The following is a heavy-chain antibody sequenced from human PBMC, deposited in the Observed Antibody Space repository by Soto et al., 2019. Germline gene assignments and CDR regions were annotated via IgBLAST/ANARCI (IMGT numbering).Heavy chain of an antibody. CDR3: ARDFTGGPTYYDFWSGYSPVDY. J-gene: IGHJ4*02. CDR1: GYNFTSYY. CDR2: IDPSGGST. D-gene: IGHD3-3*01. V-gene: IGHV1-46*03. Sequence: GASVKVSCKASGYNFTSYYMHWVRQAPGQGLERMGIIDPSGGSTSYAQKFQGRVSMTRDTSTSTVYMDLSSLRSEDTAVYYCARDFTGGPTYYDFWSGYSPVDYWGLGTLVTVSS.